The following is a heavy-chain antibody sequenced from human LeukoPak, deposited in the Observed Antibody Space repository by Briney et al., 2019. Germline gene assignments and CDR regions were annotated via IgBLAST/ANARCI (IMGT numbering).Heavy chain of an antibody. V-gene: IGHV3-23*01. CDR2: ISGSGGST. CDR3: AKSGYYYYMDV. Sequence: GGSLRLSCAASRFTFSTYGMSWLRQAPGKGLDWVSGISGSGGSTYYADSVKGRFTISRDNSKDKLYLQMNSLRAEDTAVYYCAKSGYYYYMDVWGKGTTVTVSS. CDR1: RFTFSTYG. J-gene: IGHJ6*03.